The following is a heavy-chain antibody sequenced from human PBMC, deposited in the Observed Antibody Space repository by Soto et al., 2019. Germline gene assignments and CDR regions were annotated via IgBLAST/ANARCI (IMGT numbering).Heavy chain of an antibody. Sequence: PSETLSLTCTVSGGSISSYYWSWIRQPPGKGLEWIGYIYYSGSTNYNPSLKSRVTISVDTSKNQFSLKLSSVTAADTAVYYCARSAYYDFWSGYPYYFDYWGQGTLVTVSS. D-gene: IGHD3-3*01. V-gene: IGHV4-59*01. J-gene: IGHJ4*02. CDR3: ARSAYYDFWSGYPYYFDY. CDR2: IYYSGST. CDR1: GGSISSYY.